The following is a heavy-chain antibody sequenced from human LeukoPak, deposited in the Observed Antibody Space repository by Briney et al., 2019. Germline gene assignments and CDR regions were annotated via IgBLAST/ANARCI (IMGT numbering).Heavy chain of an antibody. J-gene: IGHJ6*04. D-gene: IGHD3-10*02. CDR1: GFSFSDSY. Sequence: PGGSLRLSCAAPGFSFSDSYMTWIRQAPGKGLEWVSYTIMTGTTTYYADSVKGRFTISRDNAKNSLYLQMNSLRAEDTAVYYCAELGITMIGGVWGKGTTVTISS. V-gene: IGHV3-11*04. CDR3: AELGITMIGGV. CDR2: TIMTGTTT.